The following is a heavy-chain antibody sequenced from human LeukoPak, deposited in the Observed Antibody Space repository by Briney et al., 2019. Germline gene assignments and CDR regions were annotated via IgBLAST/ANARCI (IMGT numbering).Heavy chain of an antibody. D-gene: IGHD3-10*01. Sequence: GGSLRLSCAASGLTFSSYEMNWVRQAPGKGLEWVSYISSSGSTIYYADSVKGRFTISRDNAKNSLYLQMNSLRAEDTAVYYCARGMVRGVIKGPPTYLDYWGQGTLVTVSS. J-gene: IGHJ4*02. CDR2: ISSSGSTI. CDR1: GLTFSSYE. CDR3: ARGMVRGVIKGPPTYLDY. V-gene: IGHV3-48*03.